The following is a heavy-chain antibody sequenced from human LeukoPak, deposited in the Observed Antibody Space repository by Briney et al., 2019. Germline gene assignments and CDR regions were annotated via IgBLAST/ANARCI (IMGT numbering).Heavy chain of an antibody. CDR1: GGFITSSRYY. Sequence: SETLSLTCSVSGGFITSSRYYWGWIRQSPGGGLEWIGTIYYSGSTYYTPSLRSRVTISADTSKNQFFLNLSPVTGADTAVYYCARHVSSDLRIAVVTSDWYFDLWGRGTLVTVSS. V-gene: IGHV4-39*01. J-gene: IGHJ2*01. CDR3: ARHVSSDLRIAVVTSDWYFDL. CDR2: IYYSGST. D-gene: IGHD2-21*02.